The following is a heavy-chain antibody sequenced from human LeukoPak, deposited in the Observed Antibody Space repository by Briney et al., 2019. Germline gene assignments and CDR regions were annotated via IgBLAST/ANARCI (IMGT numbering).Heavy chain of an antibody. CDR3: ARDYYGSGSYRYFDY. D-gene: IGHD3-10*01. V-gene: IGHV3-21*01. Sequence: GGSLRLSCAASGFTFSSYSMNWVRQAPGKGLEWVSSISSSSSYIYYADSVKGRFTISRDNAKNSLYLQMNSLRAEDTAVYYCARDYYGSGSYRYFDYWGQGTLVTVSS. CDR2: ISSSSSYI. J-gene: IGHJ4*02. CDR1: GFTFSSYS.